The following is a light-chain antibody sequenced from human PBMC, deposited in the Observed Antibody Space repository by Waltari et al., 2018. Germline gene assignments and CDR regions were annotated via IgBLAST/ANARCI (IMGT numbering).Light chain of an antibody. Sequence: DIVMTQSPDSLTVSLGERATINCKSSQSVLYSSNNENYLAWYQQKPGQPPKLLIYWASTRESGVPDRFSGSGSGTDFTLTISSLQAADVAVYYCQQYYSTSLTFGGGTKVEIK. CDR3: QQYYSTSLT. CDR2: WAS. J-gene: IGKJ4*01. V-gene: IGKV4-1*01. CDR1: QSVLYSSNNENY.